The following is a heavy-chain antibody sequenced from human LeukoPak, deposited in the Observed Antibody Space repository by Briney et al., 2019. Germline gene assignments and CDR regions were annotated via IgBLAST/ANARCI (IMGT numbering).Heavy chain of an antibody. J-gene: IGHJ6*03. Sequence: SETLSLTCAVYGGSFSDYYWSWIRQPPGKGLEWIGEINHSGSTNYNPSLKSRVTIPVDTSKNQFSLKLSSVTAADTAVYYCARAGDYDFWRGYNYYYYYMDVWGKGTTVTVSS. CDR1: GGSFSDYY. CDR3: ARAGDYDFWRGYNYYYYYMDV. CDR2: INHSGST. D-gene: IGHD3-3*01. V-gene: IGHV4-34*01.